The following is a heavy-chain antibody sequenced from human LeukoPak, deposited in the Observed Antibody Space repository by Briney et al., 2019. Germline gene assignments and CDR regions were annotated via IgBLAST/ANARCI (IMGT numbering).Heavy chain of an antibody. CDR3: ARAYCSSTSCYPHFDY. D-gene: IGHD2-2*01. CDR1: SCTISNYY. CDR2: IYSNGST. J-gene: IGHJ4*02. Sequence: SETLSLTCTASSCTISNYYWSWIRQPPGKGLEWIGYIYSNGSTNYNPSLKSRVNISVDTSKKQFSLKLSSVTAADTAVYYCARAYCSSTSCYPHFDYWGQGTLVTVSS. V-gene: IGHV4-59*01.